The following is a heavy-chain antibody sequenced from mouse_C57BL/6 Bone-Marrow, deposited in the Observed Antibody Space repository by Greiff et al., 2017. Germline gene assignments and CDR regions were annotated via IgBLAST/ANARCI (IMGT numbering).Heavy chain of an antibody. Sequence: VQLQQSGPVLVKPGASVKMSCKASGYTFTDYYMNWVKQSHGKSLEWIGVINPYNGGTSYNQKFKGKATLTVDKSSSTDYMELNSLTSEDSAVYYCARDDWYFDVWGTGTTVTVSS. CDR3: ARDDWYFDV. CDR2: INPYNGGT. J-gene: IGHJ1*03. V-gene: IGHV1-19*01. CDR1: GYTFTDYY.